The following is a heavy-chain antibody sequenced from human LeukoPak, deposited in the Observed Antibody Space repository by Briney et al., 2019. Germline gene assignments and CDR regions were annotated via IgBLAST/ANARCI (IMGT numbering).Heavy chain of an antibody. J-gene: IGHJ6*02. CDR2: ISAYNGNT. V-gene: IGHV1-18*01. Sequence: ASVKVSCKASGYTFTSYGISWVRQAPGQGLEWMGWISAYNGNTNYAQKLQGRVTMTTDTSTSTAYMELRSLRSDDTAVYYCARDNIVVVPAARQGGYYYYYGMDVWGQGTTVTVSS. CDR3: ARDNIVVVPAARQGGYYYYYGMDV. D-gene: IGHD2-2*01. CDR1: GYTFTSYG.